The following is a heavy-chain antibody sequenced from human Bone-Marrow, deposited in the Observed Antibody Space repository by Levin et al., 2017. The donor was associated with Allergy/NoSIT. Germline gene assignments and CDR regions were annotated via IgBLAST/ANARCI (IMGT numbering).Heavy chain of an antibody. V-gene: IGHV3-23*03. J-gene: IGHJ5*02. Sequence: GGSLRLSCEASGFTFISYSMSWVRQAPGKGLEWVSGINKDGSFTSYAESVRGRFTNSRDNSKNTIHLQMDNLSVGDTALYYCARGVVDRGSDSWGQGSPVTVSS. CDR3: ARGVVDRGSDS. CDR2: INKDGSFT. CDR1: GFTFISYS. D-gene: IGHD2-15*01.